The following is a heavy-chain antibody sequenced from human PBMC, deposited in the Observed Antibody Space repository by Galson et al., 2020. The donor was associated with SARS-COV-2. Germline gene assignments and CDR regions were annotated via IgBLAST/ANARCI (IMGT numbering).Heavy chain of an antibody. V-gene: IGHV3-48*03. CDR3: ARALVYSPGYCSGGSCDY. CDR1: GFTFSSYE. Sequence: GESLKISCAAPGFTFSSYEMNWVRQAPAKGLERGSYISSSGSTIYYADSVKGRFTNSRNNAKNSLYLQMNSRRAEDTTVYYCARALVYSPGYCSGGSCDYWGQGTLVTVAS. J-gene: IGHJ4*02. CDR2: ISSSGSTI. D-gene: IGHD2-15*01.